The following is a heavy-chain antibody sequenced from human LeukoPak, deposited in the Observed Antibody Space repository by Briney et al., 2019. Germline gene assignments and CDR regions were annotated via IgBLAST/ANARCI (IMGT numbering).Heavy chain of an antibody. V-gene: IGHV3-33*01. J-gene: IGHJ4*02. D-gene: IGHD6-13*01. CDR3: ARYSSPSSPPYFDY. Sequence: PGKSLRLSCAASGFTFSSYGMHWVRQAPGKGLEWVAVIWYDGSNKYYADSVKGRFTISRDNSKNTLYLQMSSLRAEDTALYYCARYSSPSSPPYFDYWGQGTLVTVSS. CDR1: GFTFSSYG. CDR2: IWYDGSNK.